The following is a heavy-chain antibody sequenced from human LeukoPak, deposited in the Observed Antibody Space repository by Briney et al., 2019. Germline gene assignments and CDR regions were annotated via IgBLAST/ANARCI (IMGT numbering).Heavy chain of an antibody. CDR3: ARGRMGYCYGSGSYHIDY. D-gene: IGHD3-10*01. J-gene: IGHJ4*02. CDR1: GGSFSGYY. CDR2: INHSGST. V-gene: IGHV4-34*01. Sequence: SETLSLTCAVYGGSFSGYYWSWIRQPPGKGLEWIGEINHSGSTNYNPSLKSRVTISVDTSKNQFSLKLSSVTAADTAVYYCARGRMGYCYGSGSYHIDYWGQGTLVTVSS.